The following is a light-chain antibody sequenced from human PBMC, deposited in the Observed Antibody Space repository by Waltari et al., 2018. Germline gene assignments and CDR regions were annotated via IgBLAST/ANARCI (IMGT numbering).Light chain of an antibody. Sequence: DIVMTQSPDSLAVSLGERATINCKSSQSVLYSSNNKNYLAWYQQKPGQPPKLLIYWASTRESGVPGRFRGSGSGTEFTLTISSLQAEDVAVYYCQQYYSTPTWTFGQGTKVEIK. J-gene: IGKJ1*01. CDR1: QSVLYSSNNKNY. CDR2: WAS. V-gene: IGKV4-1*01. CDR3: QQYYSTPTWT.